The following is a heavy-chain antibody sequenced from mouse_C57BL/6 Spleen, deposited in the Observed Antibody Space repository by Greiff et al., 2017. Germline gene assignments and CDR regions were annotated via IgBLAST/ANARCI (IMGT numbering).Heavy chain of an antibody. CDR3: ARRSITTVVYFDY. CDR1: GYTFTSYW. V-gene: IGHV1-69*01. Sequence: QVQLKQPGAELVMPGASVKLSCKASGYTFTSYWMHWVKQRPGQGLEWIGEIDPSDSYTNYNQKFKGKSTLTVDKSSSTAYMQLSSLTSEDSAVYYCARRSITTVVYFDYWGQGTTLTVSS. J-gene: IGHJ2*01. D-gene: IGHD1-1*01. CDR2: IDPSDSYT.